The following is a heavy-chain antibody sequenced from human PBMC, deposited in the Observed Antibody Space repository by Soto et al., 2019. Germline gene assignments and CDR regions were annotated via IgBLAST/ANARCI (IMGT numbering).Heavy chain of an antibody. CDR2: IYYSGST. J-gene: IGHJ3*02. V-gene: IGHV4-30-4*01. Sequence: QVQLQESGPGLVKPSQTLSLTCTVSVGSISSGDYYWSWIRQPPGKGLEWIGYIYYSGSTYYNPSLKSRVTTSVDTSKNQFSLKLSSVTAADTAVYYCARLRGYFDSLDAFDIWGQGTMVTVSS. CDR1: VGSISSGDYY. D-gene: IGHD3-9*01. CDR3: ARLRGYFDSLDAFDI.